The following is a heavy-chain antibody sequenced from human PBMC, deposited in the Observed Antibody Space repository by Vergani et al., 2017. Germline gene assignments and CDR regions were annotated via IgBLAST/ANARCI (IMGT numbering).Heavy chain of an antibody. CDR1: GFTFSSHA. CDR2: IKNACDST. J-gene: IGHJ4*02. Sequence: EVQLLQSEGAVVPPGGSLRLSCVASGFTFSSHAMMWVRQGHGQGLEWVSSIKNACDSTHYADPVKGRLTISRDNSKNTLYLQMNNLRVEGTSVYYCGRGSDNYNWGQGTLVTVSS. D-gene: IGHD5-24*01. V-gene: IGHV3-23*01. CDR3: GRGSDNYN.